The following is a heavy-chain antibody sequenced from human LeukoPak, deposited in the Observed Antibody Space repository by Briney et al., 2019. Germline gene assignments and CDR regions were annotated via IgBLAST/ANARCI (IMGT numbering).Heavy chain of an antibody. CDR3: ARDYDNWYFDL. V-gene: IGHV4-4*07. J-gene: IGHJ2*01. D-gene: IGHD3-9*01. CDR1: GDSISSYY. Sequence: TSETLSLTCDVSGDSISSYYWSWIRQPAGKGLEWLGRIYPSGSANYNPSLKSRGTMSVDTSKNQFSLRLSSVTAADTAVYFCARDYDNWYFDLWGRGTLVTVSS. CDR2: IYPSGSA.